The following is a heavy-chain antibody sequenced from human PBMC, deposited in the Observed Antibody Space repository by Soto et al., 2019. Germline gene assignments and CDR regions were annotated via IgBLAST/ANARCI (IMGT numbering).Heavy chain of an antibody. V-gene: IGHV1-69*13. Sequence: ASVKVSCKASGGTFSSYAISWVRQAPGQGLEWMGGIIPIFGTANYAQKFQGRVTITADESTSTAYMELSSLRSEDTAVYYCARVSATDYYGSGSYYWYNWFDPWGQGTLVTVSS. CDR2: IIPIFGTA. D-gene: IGHD3-10*01. J-gene: IGHJ5*02. CDR3: ARVSATDYYGSGSYYWYNWFDP. CDR1: GGTFSSYA.